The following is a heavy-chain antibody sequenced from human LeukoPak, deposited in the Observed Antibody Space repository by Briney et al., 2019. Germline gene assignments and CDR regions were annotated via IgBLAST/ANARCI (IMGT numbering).Heavy chain of an antibody. D-gene: IGHD3-22*01. CDR2: INHSGST. CDR1: GDSISSGSYY. V-gene: IGHV4-39*07. Sequence: PSETLSLTCTVSGDSISSGSYYWSWIRQPPGKGLEWIGEINHSGSTNYNPSLKSRVTISVDTSKNQFSLKLSSVTAADTAVYYCATGPIVVVTHDAFDIWGQGTMVTVSS. CDR3: ATGPIVVVTHDAFDI. J-gene: IGHJ3*02.